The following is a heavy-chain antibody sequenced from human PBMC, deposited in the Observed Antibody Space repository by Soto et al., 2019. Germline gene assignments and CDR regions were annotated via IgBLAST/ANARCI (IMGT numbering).Heavy chain of an antibody. CDR1: GFDFSRYA. Sequence: QVQLVESGGGVVQPGGSLRLSCAASGFDFSRYAMHWVRQAPGKGLEWVAVISYDGSNKYYADSVKVRLNISRDNSKNTLYLQMNSLRAEDTGVYYCAKDTSQFYGYNYYFDYWGQGVMVTVSS. J-gene: IGHJ4*02. V-gene: IGHV3-30-3*01. CDR2: ISYDGSNK. CDR3: AKDTSQFYGYNYYFDY. D-gene: IGHD5-12*01.